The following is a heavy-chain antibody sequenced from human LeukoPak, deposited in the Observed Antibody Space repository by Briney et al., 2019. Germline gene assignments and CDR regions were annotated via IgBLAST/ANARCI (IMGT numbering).Heavy chain of an antibody. D-gene: IGHD1-14*01. J-gene: IGHJ4*02. CDR1: GYTFTSYG. V-gene: IGHV1-18*01. CDR3: ASDVTNT. Sequence: ASVKDSCQASGYTFTSYGFSGVRQAPGQGLEWMGWISAYSGNTNYAQKLRGRVTMTTDTSTSTAYMELRSLRSDDTAVYCCASDVTNTWRQGTLVTVSS. CDR2: ISAYSGNT.